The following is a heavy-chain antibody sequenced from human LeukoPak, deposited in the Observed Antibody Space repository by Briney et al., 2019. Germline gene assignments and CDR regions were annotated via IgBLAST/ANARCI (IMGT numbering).Heavy chain of an antibody. CDR2: ISYDGSNK. CDR3: AKTLSSSWYEDYYYYMDV. J-gene: IGHJ6*03. V-gene: IGHV3-30*18. CDR1: GFTFSSYG. Sequence: PGGSLRLSCAASGFTFSSYGMHWVRQAPGKGLEWVAVISYDGSNKYYADSVKGRFTISRDNSKNTLYLQMNSLRAEDTAVYYCAKTLSSSWYEDYYYYMDVWGKGTTVTISS. D-gene: IGHD6-13*01.